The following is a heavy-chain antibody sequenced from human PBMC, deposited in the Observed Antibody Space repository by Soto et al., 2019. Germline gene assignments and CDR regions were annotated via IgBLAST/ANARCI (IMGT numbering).Heavy chain of an antibody. D-gene: IGHD6-13*01. V-gene: IGHV4-4*07. Sequence: SDTLSLTCTVSGGPFTSYYWTWIRQPAGKGLEWVGRIYTSGSSNYNPSLKSRVTMSVDTSKNQFSLNLTSVTAADTAVYYCAREVAEAASSFPYWGQVTLVTVS. CDR3: AREVAEAASSFPY. CDR1: GGPFTSYY. J-gene: IGHJ4*02. CDR2: IYTSGSS.